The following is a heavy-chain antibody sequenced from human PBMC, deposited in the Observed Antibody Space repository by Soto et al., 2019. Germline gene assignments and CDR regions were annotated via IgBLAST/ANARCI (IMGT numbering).Heavy chain of an antibody. V-gene: IGHV4-39*07. CDR1: GGSISSNYYY. CDR2: IYHSGSI. Sequence: SETLSLTCTVSGGSISSNYYYWGWIRQPPGKGLEWIGEIYHSGSINHNPSLKSRVTMSVDKSNNQFSLKMTSVTAADTAVYYCASKFGELLADAFDIWGQGTVVTVSS. CDR3: ASKFGELLADAFDI. D-gene: IGHD3-10*01. J-gene: IGHJ3*02.